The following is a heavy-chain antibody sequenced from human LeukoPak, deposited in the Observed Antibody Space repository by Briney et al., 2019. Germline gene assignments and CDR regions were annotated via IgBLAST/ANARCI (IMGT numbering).Heavy chain of an antibody. V-gene: IGHV4-59*08. D-gene: IGHD3-10*01. Sequence: SETLSLTCTVSGGSISSYYWSWIRQPPGKGLEWMGYIYYSGSTNYNPSLKSRVTISVDTSKNQFSLKLSSVTAADTAVYYCARRITMVRGPSGAFDIWGQGTMVTVSS. CDR3: ARRITMVRGPSGAFDI. CDR1: GGSISSYY. J-gene: IGHJ3*02. CDR2: IYYSGST.